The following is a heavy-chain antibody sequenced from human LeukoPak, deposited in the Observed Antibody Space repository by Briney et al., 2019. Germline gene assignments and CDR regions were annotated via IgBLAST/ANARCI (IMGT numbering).Heavy chain of an antibody. CDR2: IKQDGTEK. J-gene: IGHJ4*02. CDR1: GFTFTTYW. CDR3: ARRDHGDYGEEY. D-gene: IGHD4-17*01. V-gene: IGHV3-7*01. Sequence: PGGSLRLSCAASGFTFTTYWMSWVRQAPGKGLEWVANIKQDGTEKYYVDSVKGRFTISRDNAKNSLSLQMNSLRAEDTAVYYCARRDHGDYGEEYWGQGTLVTVSS.